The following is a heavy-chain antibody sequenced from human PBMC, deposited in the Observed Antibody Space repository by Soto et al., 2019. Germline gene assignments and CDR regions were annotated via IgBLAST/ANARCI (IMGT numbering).Heavy chain of an antibody. V-gene: IGHV4-61*01. J-gene: IGHJ6*02. D-gene: IGHD3-16*02. CDR1: GGSVSSGSYY. Sequence: SETLSLTCTVSGGSVSSGSYYWSWIRQPPRQGLEWIGYIYYSGSTNYNPSLKSRVTISVDTSKNQFSLKLSSVTAAETAVYYCARALLLSLGELSVRRTDYGMDVWGQGTTVTVSS. CDR3: ARALLLSLGELSVRRTDYGMDV. CDR2: IYYSGST.